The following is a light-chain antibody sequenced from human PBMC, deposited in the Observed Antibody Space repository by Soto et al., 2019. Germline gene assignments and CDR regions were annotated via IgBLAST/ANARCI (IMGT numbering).Light chain of an antibody. V-gene: IGKV3-15*01. Sequence: EIVMAQSPATRSGSPGERATLSCRASQSVSSNLAWYQQKPGQAPRLLIYGASTRATGIPARFSGSGSGTEFTLTISSLQSEDFAVYYCQQYNNWPPSITFGQGTRLEIK. CDR3: QQYNNWPPSIT. CDR2: GAS. CDR1: QSVSSN. J-gene: IGKJ5*01.